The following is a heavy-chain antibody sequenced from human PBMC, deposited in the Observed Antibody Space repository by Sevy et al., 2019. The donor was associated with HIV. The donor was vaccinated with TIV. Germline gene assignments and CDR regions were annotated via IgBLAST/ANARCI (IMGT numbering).Heavy chain of an antibody. Sequence: GGSLRLSCAASGFSLTTSDMHWVRQAPGKGLEWVAYVRNDGSNKYYADSVRDRFTISRESPKNTLCLQMNSLRDEDTAIYYCARGRKATEEWLEELDYYYGLDVWGQGTTVTVSS. J-gene: IGHJ6*02. D-gene: IGHD2-8*01. CDR2: VRNDGSNK. CDR3: ARGRKATEEWLEELDYYYGLDV. CDR1: GFSLTTSD. V-gene: IGHV3-30*02.